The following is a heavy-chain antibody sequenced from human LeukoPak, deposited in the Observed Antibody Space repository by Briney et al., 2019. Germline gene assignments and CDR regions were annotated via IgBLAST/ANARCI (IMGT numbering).Heavy chain of an antibody. CDR1: GGSVSSGSYF. V-gene: IGHV4-61*01. D-gene: IGHD2-21*01. CDR2: IYYSGST. Sequence: SETLSLTCTVSGGSVSSGSYFWSWIRQSPGKGLEWIGYIYYSGSTYYNPSLKSRVTISVDTSKNQFSLKLSSVTAADTAVYYCARANSPLFDYWGQGTLVTVSS. J-gene: IGHJ4*02. CDR3: ARANSPLFDY.